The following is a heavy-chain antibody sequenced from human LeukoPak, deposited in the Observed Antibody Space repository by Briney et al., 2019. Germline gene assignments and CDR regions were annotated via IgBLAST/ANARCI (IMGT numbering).Heavy chain of an antibody. CDR3: ARREDWFDP. D-gene: IGHD1-26*01. CDR2: ISYDGSNK. CDR1: GFSFSSYA. Sequence: GGSLRLSCAASGFSFSSYAMHWVRQAPGKGLEWVAVISYDGSNKYYADSVKGRFTISRDNSKNTLYLQMNSLRAEDTAVYYCARREDWFDPWGQGTLVTVSS. J-gene: IGHJ5*02. V-gene: IGHV3-30*04.